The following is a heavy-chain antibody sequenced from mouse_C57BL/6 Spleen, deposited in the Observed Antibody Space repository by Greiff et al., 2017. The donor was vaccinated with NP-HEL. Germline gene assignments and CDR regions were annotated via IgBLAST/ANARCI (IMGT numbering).Heavy chain of an antibody. CDR1: GYAFTNYL. V-gene: IGHV1-54*01. CDR3: AGDYGNYDVWYFDG. D-gene: IGHD2-1*01. J-gene: IGHJ1*03. CDR2: INPGSGGP. Sequence: QVQLQQSGPELVRPGTSVKVSCKASGYAFTNYLIAWVKQRPGQGLEWIGVINPGSGGPNYNEKFKGKATLTADKSSSTAYMQLTSLTSQASAVYFCAGDYGNYDVWYFDGWGTGTTVTVSS.